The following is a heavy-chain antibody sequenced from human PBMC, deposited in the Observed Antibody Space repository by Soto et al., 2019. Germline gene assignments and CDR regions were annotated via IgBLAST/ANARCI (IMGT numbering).Heavy chain of an antibody. CDR3: ARAHYHESSGWSSAFDI. Sequence: ASVKVSCKASGYTFTSYAMHWVRQAPGQRLEWMGWINAGNGNTKYSQKFQGRVTVTADKSTSTAYMELRSLRSEDTAMYYCARAHYHESSGWSSAFDIWGQGTMVTVSS. V-gene: IGHV1-3*01. J-gene: IGHJ3*02. D-gene: IGHD3-22*01. CDR2: INAGNGNT. CDR1: GYTFTSYA.